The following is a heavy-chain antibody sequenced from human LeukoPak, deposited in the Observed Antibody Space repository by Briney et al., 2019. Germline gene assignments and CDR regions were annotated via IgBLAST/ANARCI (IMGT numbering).Heavy chain of an antibody. CDR2: IYYSGST. V-gene: IGHV4-39*01. D-gene: IGHD6-13*01. Sequence: SETLSLTCTVSGGSISSSSYYWGWIRQPPGKGLEWIGSIYYSGSTYYNPSLKSRVTISVDTSKNQFSLKLSSVTAADTAVCYCASPKYSSSWQIDYWGQGTLVTVSS. CDR1: GGSISSSSYY. J-gene: IGHJ4*02. CDR3: ASPKYSSSWQIDY.